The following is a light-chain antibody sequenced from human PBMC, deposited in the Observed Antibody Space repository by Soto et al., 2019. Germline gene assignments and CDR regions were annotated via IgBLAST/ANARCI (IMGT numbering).Light chain of an antibody. J-gene: IGLJ2*01. V-gene: IGLV2-23*01. CDR1: SSDVGSYNL. CDR3: CSYAGSSTLLV. Sequence: QSALTQPASVSGSPGQSITISCTGTSSDVGSYNLVSWYQQHPGKAPKLMIYEGSKRPSGVSNRFSGSKSGNMASLTISGLQAEDEADYYCCSYAGSSTLLVFGGGTKLTVL. CDR2: EGS.